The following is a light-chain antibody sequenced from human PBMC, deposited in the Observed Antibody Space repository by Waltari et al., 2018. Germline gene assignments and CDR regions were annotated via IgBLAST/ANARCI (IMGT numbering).Light chain of an antibody. V-gene: IGLV2-14*01. CDR3: SSYTSSSTLGV. CDR2: EVD. Sequence: QSALTQPASVSGSPGQSITIPCTGTSSDVGAYDYVSWYQQHPGKAPKFMIYEVDNRPAGVSSRFSGSKSGNTASLTISGLQAEDEADYYCSSYTSSSTLGVFGSGTKLTVL. J-gene: IGLJ1*01. CDR1: SSDVGAYDY.